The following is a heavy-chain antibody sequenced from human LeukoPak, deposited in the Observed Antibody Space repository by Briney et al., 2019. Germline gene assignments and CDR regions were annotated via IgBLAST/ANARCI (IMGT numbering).Heavy chain of an antibody. D-gene: IGHD3-22*01. CDR2: IKSDGGT. CDR3: ARAPSEIGGYYPEYFRH. J-gene: IGHJ1*01. V-gene: IGHV3-74*01. CDR1: GLTFSTYW. Sequence: GGSLRLPCAASGLTFSTYWMHWVRQAPGKGLVWVSRIKSDGGTNYADSVKGRFTISRDNAKKTVSLQMNSLRPEDTGVYYCARAPSEIGGYYPEYFRHWGQGTLVTVSS.